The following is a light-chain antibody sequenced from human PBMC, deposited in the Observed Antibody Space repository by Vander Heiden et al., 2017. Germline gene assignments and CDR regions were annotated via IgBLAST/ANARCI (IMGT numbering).Light chain of an antibody. V-gene: IGLV2-14*03. CDR3: SSYTTTNTLL. J-gene: IGLJ2*01. CDR2: DVT. Sequence: PGQSIPLSCTGTSSDIGAYDCVSWYQHKPDKAPRLIVYDVTHRPADISDRFSGSKSANTASLTISGLQAEDDADYYCSSYTTTNTLLFGGGTKLTVL. CDR1: SSDIGAYDC.